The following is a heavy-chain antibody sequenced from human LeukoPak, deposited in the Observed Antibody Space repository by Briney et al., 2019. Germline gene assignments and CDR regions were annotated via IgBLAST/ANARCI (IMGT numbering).Heavy chain of an antibody. CDR3: ARAPFVEYNTAFFV. J-gene: IGHJ4*02. V-gene: IGHV4-59*01. Sequence: SETLSLTCTVSGASINNYYWSWVRQPPLKGLEWIGYIYSTGDTSYNPSLESRVTISVDTSKNQFSLRLSSVTAADTAVYYCARAPFVEYNTAFFVWGQGTLVTVSS. CDR2: IYSTGDT. D-gene: IGHD3-3*01. CDR1: GASINNYY.